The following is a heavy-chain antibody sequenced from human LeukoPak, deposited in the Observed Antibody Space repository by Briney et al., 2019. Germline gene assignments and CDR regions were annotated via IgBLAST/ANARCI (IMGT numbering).Heavy chain of an antibody. V-gene: IGHV5-51*01. D-gene: IGHD5-24*01. CDR2: IYARNSDA. CDR1: GYPFTTSW. CDR3: AIINHPDGRVY. Sequence: GESLRISCQGFGYPFTTSWIVWVRQLPGKGLERTAIIYARNSDAKYSPSFQGQVSISTDRSISTAYLHWSSLKASDTAIYYCAIINHPDGRVYWGQGTLVTVSS. J-gene: IGHJ4*02.